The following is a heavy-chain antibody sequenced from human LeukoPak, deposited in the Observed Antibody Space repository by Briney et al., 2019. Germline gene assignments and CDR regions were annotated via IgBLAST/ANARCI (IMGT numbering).Heavy chain of an antibody. V-gene: IGHV3-74*01. CDR1: GFTFSSYW. CDR3: AKSYSGSYYVIDY. CDR2: INPDGSTT. Sequence: GGSLRLSCAASGFTFSSYWMHWVRQAPGKGLVWVSRINPDGSTTNYADSVKGRFTISRDNSKNTLYLQMNSLRTEDTAVYYCAKSYSGSYYVIDYWGQGTLVTVSS. D-gene: IGHD1-26*01. J-gene: IGHJ4*02.